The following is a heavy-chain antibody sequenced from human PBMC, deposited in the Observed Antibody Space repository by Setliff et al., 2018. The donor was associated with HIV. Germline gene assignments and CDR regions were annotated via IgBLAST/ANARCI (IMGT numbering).Heavy chain of an antibody. CDR2: ISSSSSTI. CDR3: VRDDSRGYNFDS. V-gene: IGHV3-48*01. CDR1: GFTFNNYE. D-gene: IGHD3-22*01. J-gene: IGHJ4*02. Sequence: GGSLRLSCAGSGFTFNNYEMNWVRQTPGKGLEWVSYISSSSSTIHYADSVKGRFTISRDNAKNSLYLQMDSLRAEDTAVYYCVRDDSRGYNFDSWGQGTLVTVSS.